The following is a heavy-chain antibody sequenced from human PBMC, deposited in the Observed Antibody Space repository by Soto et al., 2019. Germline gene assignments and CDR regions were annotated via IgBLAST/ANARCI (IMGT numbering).Heavy chain of an antibody. D-gene: IGHD5-12*01. CDR3: AMDYSGYDSWNPPDAFDI. J-gene: IGHJ3*02. Sequence: GESLKISCKGSGYSFTSYWIGWVRQMPGKGLEWMGIIYPGDSDTRYSPSFQGQVTISADKSISTAYLQWSSLKASDTAMYYCAMDYSGYDSWNPPDAFDIWGQGTMVTVSS. CDR1: GYSFTSYW. CDR2: IYPGDSDT. V-gene: IGHV5-51*01.